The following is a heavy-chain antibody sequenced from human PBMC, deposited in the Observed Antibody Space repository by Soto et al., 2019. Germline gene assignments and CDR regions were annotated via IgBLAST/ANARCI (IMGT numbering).Heavy chain of an antibody. CDR1: GGSISSGGYY. CDR2: IYYSGST. J-gene: IGHJ6*02. D-gene: IGHD4-17*01. V-gene: IGHV4-31*03. Sequence: QVQLQESSPGLVKPSQTLSLTCTVSGGSISSGGYYWSWIPQHPGKGLEWIEYIYYSGSTYYNPSLKSRVTISVDTSKNQFSLKLSSVTAADTAVYYCARAQLTVPDYSYYGMDVWGQGTTVTVSS. CDR3: ARAQLTVPDYSYYGMDV.